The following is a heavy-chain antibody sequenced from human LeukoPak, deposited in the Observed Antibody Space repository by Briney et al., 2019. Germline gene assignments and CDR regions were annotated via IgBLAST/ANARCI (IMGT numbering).Heavy chain of an antibody. CDR1: GGSPSSYY. V-gene: IGHV4-59*08. J-gene: IGHJ6*02. D-gene: IGHD3-22*01. CDR3: ASTPYYDSSGYPDV. Sequence: SETLSLTCTVSGGSPSSYYWSWIRQPPGKGLEWIGYIYYSGSTNYNPSLKSRVTISVDTSKNQFSLKLNSVTAADTAVYYCASTPYYDSSGYPDVWGQGTTVTVSS. CDR2: IYYSGST.